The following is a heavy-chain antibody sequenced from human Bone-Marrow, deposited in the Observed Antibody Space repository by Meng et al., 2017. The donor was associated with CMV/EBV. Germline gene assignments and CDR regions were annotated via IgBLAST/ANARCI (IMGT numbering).Heavy chain of an antibody. J-gene: IGHJ4*02. CDR1: GFTVSSNY. D-gene: IGHD2-2*02. CDR2: IYSGGST. V-gene: IGHV3-53*05. Sequence: GESLKISCAASGFTVSSNYMSWVRQAPGKGLEWVSVIYSGGSTYYADSVKGRFTISRDNSKNTLYLQMNSLRAEDTAVYYCAKDRNRDVVVVPAAIPDSWGQGTLVTVSS. CDR3: AKDRNRDVVVVPAAIPDS.